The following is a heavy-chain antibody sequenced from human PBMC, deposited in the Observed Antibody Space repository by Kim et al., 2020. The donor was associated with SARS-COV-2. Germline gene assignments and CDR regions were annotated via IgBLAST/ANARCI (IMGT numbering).Heavy chain of an antibody. D-gene: IGHD5-18*01. CDR3: ARAGGYRYGYMDS. CDR1: GFPFSDYY. V-gene: IGHV3-11*06. J-gene: IGHJ4*02. CDR2: IRGSTYT. Sequence: GGSLRLSCVTSGFPFSDYYMSWIRQAPGKGLEWVSDIRGSTYTNYADSVTGRFTISRDNVRNSLYLQMTSLRDDDTAVYYCARAGGYRYGYMDSWGQGIL.